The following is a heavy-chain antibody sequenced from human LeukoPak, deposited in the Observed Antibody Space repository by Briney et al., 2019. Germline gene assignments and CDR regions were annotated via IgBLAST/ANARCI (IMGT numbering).Heavy chain of an antibody. CDR1: GGSIGSSSYY. D-gene: IGHD6-25*01. J-gene: IGHJ5*02. CDR3: ASFSSGRSQDWFDP. Sequence: PSETLSLTCTVSGGSIGSSSYYWGWIRQPPGKGLEWIGSIYYSGSTYYNPSLKSRVTISVDTSKNQFSLKLSSVTAADTAVYYCASFSSGRSQDWFDPWGQGTLVTVSS. CDR2: IYYSGST. V-gene: IGHV4-39*07.